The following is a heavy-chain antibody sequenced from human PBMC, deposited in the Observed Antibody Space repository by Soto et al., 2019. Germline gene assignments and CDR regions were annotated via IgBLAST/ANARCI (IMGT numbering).Heavy chain of an antibody. CDR2: INHSGSA. CDR1: GGSISSYY. J-gene: IGHJ4*02. CDR3: ASNSYGYIFYDY. D-gene: IGHD5-18*01. V-gene: IGHV4-59*08. Sequence: SETLSLTCPVSGGSISSYYWSWIRQAPGKGLEWIGEINHSGSASYNPSLKSRVTISVDTSKNQFSLKLSSVTAADTAVYYCASNSYGYIFYDYWGQGTLVTVSS.